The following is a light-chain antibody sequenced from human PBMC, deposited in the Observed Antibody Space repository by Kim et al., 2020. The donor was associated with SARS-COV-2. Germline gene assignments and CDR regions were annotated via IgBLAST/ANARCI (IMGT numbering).Light chain of an antibody. CDR1: QSLLHSDGKIS. V-gene: IGKV2D-29*01. Sequence: LVMTQTPLSLSVTPGQPASISCKSSQSLLHSDGKISLYWYLQKPGRPPQLLIYEVSKRFSGVPERFSGSGSGTDFTLKISRVEAEDVGLYYCMQGLQRLYSFGQGTKLEI. J-gene: IGKJ2*03. CDR3: MQGLQRLYS. CDR2: EVS.